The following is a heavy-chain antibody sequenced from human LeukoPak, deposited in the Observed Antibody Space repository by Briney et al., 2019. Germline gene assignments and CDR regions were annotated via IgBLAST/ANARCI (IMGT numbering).Heavy chain of an antibody. CDR2: ISAYNGNT. CDR3: ARDLGYYYDSSGYYYSDY. D-gene: IGHD3-22*01. J-gene: IGHJ4*02. CDR1: GYTFTSYG. V-gene: IGHV1-18*01. Sequence: TSVKVSCKASGYTFTSYGISWVRQAPGQGLEWMGWISAYNGNTNYAQKLQGRVTMTTDTSTSTAYMELRSLRSDDTAVYYCARDLGYYYDSSGYYYSDYWGQGTPVTVSS.